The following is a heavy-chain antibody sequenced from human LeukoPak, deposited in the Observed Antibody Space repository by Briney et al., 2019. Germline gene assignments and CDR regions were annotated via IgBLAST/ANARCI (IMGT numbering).Heavy chain of an antibody. CDR2: INHSGST. D-gene: IGHD3-10*01. CDR3: ATRIEEQMVRGLGTFDY. V-gene: IGHV4-34*01. CDR1: GGSFSGYY. Sequence: PSETLSLTCAVYGGSFSGYYWNWIRQPPGKGLEWIGEINHSGSTNYNPSLKSRVTISVDTSKNQFSLKLSSVTAADTAVYYCATRIEEQMVRGLGTFDYWGQGTLVTVSS. J-gene: IGHJ4*02.